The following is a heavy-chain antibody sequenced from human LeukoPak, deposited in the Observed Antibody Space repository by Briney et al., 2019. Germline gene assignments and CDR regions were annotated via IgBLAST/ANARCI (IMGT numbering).Heavy chain of an antibody. CDR3: ATIPFSYDSSPYPDY. CDR1: GGTFSSYA. V-gene: IGHV1-69*06. D-gene: IGHD3-22*01. CDR2: IIPIFGTA. J-gene: IGHJ4*02. Sequence: ASVKVSCKASGGTFSSYAISWVRQAPGQGLEWMGGIIPIFGTANYAQKFQGRVTITADKSTSTAYMELSSLRSEDTAVYYCATIPFSYDSSPYPDYWGQGALVRVSS.